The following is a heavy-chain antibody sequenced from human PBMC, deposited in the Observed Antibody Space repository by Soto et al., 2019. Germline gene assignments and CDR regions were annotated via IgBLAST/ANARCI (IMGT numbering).Heavy chain of an antibody. CDR1: GGSIGSFY. CDR3: ARDLPPRDYFDF. V-gene: IGHV4-59*01. Sequence: SETLSLTCKVSGGSIGSFYWSWIRQSPGKGLEWIGYIYNGGSTTYNPSLKSRLSMSVDTSKNQFSLRLSSVTAADTAVYYCARDLPPRDYFDFWGQGTLVTVSS. CDR2: IYNGGST. J-gene: IGHJ4*02.